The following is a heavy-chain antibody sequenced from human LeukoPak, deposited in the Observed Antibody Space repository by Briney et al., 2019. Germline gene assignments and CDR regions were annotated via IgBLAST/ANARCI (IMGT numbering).Heavy chain of an antibody. Sequence: PSETLSLTCTVSGGSISITNHYCGWIRQPPGKGREWVGNIYHDGSTYYNPSLKSPVSISVDTSKSQFSLKLTSVTAADTAIYSCARDLGSWPHVTLDIWGHGTLVTVSS. D-gene: IGHD3-16*01. CDR1: GGSISITNHY. CDR3: ARDLGSWPHVTLDI. V-gene: IGHV4-39*07. J-gene: IGHJ3*02. CDR2: IYHDGST.